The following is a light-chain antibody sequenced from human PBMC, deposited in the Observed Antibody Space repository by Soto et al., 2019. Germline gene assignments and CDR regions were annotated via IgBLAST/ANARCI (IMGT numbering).Light chain of an antibody. J-gene: IGLJ2*01. Sequence: QLVLTQPPSASGTPGQRVTISCSGSSSNIGSNPVSWYHQLPGAAPKLLIYTTNQRPSGVPDRFSGSKSGTSASLAISGLQSEDEADYYCAAWDDSFVVFGGGTQLTVL. V-gene: IGLV1-44*01. CDR1: SSNIGSNP. CDR3: AAWDDSFVV. CDR2: TTN.